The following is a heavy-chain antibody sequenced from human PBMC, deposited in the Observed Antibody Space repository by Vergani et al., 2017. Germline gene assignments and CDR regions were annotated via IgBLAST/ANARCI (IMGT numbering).Heavy chain of an antibody. Sequence: EVQLVESGGGLVQPGGSLRLSCAASGFTFSSYSMNWVRQAPGKGLEWVSYISSISSTIYYADSVKGRFTISRDNAKNSLYLQMNSLRDEDTAVYYCARDPVGSHWRGAFDIWGQGTMVTVSS. D-gene: IGHD1-1*01. CDR2: ISSISSTI. V-gene: IGHV3-48*02. J-gene: IGHJ3*02. CDR1: GFTFSSYS. CDR3: ARDPVGSHWRGAFDI.